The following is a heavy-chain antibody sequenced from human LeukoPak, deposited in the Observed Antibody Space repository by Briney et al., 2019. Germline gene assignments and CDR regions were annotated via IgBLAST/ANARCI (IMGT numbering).Heavy chain of an antibody. J-gene: IGHJ4*02. CDR1: GYTFTGYY. CDR3: ARVTGYMVEDFLDY. V-gene: IGHV1-2*02. Sequence: GASVKVSCKASGYTFTGYYMHWVRQAPGQGLEWMGWINPNSGGTNYAQKFQGRVTMTRDTSISTAYMELSRLRSDDTAVYYCARVTGYMVEDFLDYWGQGTLVTVSS. D-gene: IGHD6-13*01. CDR2: INPNSGGT.